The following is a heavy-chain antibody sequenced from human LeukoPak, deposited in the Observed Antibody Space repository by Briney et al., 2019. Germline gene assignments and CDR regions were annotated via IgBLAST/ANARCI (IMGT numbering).Heavy chain of an antibody. D-gene: IGHD2-2*01. CDR2: ISWDGGST. CDR1: GFSFDDYT. Sequence: GGSLRLSCAASGFSFDDYTMHWVRQAPGKGLEWVSLISWDGGSTYYADSVKGRFTISRDNSKNSLYLQMNSLRTEDTALYYCAKASWGLWYYMDVWGKGTTVTVSS. J-gene: IGHJ6*03. V-gene: IGHV3-43*01. CDR3: AKASWGLWYYMDV.